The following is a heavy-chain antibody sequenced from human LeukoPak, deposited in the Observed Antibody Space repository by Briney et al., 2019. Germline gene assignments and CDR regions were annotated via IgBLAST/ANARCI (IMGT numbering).Heavy chain of an antibody. CDR1: GFTFDDYA. CDR3: AKVSIATVTTYYFDY. CDR2: ISWNSGSI. D-gene: IGHD4-17*01. V-gene: IGHV3-9*01. J-gene: IGHJ4*02. Sequence: GRSLRLSCAASGFTFDDYAMHWVRQAPGKGVEWVSGISWNSGSIGYADSVKGRFTISRDNAKNSLYLQMNSLRAEDTALYYCAKVSIATVTTYYFDYWGQGTLVTVSS.